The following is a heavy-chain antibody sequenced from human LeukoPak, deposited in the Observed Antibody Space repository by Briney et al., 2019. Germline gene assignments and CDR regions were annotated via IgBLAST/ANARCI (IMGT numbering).Heavy chain of an antibody. Sequence: GGSLRLSCSAPGFTFSSYVMSWVRQAPGKGLEWVSSIHYTGDRTDYTDSVKARFTISRDNSKNPLSLHVSSLRAEDTAVYYCAKAARSGVLGAYYVDYWGQGTLVTVSS. V-gene: IGHV3-23*01. J-gene: IGHJ4*02. CDR2: IHYTGDRT. D-gene: IGHD2-8*01. CDR1: GFTFSSYV. CDR3: AKAARSGVLGAYYVDY.